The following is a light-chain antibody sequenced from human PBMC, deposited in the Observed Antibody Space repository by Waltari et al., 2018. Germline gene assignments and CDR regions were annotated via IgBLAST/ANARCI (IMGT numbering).Light chain of an antibody. Sequence: EVVLTQSPGTLSLSPGARASLACRASESGGRSLAWYQQKPGQAPRLLIYADTNRATGIPDRFSGSGSGTDFSLTISRLEPEDSAVYYCQMYVRLPATFGQGTKVEIK. CDR3: QMYVRLPAT. CDR2: ADT. J-gene: IGKJ1*01. CDR1: ESGGRS. V-gene: IGKV3-20*01.